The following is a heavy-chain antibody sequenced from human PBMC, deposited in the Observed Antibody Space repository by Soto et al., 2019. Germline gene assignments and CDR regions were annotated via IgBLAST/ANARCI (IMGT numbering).Heavy chain of an antibody. J-gene: IGHJ4*02. CDR1: GGSIRTYF. CDR3: ARVYYYHSSGYWYYFDY. D-gene: IGHD3-22*01. CDR2: FYYSGNT. Sequence: SETLSLTCTFSGGSIRTYFWSWIRQSPGKGLEWIGYFYYSGNTNYNPSLKSRVTISVDTSKNQFSLKLSSVTAADTAVYYCARVYYYHSSGYWYYFDYWGQGTLVTVSS. V-gene: IGHV4-59*08.